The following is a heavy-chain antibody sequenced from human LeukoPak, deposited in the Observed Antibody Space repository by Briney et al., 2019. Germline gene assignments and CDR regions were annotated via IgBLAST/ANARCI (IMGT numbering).Heavy chain of an antibody. Sequence: GDSLRLSCAASGFTFTKYWMTWVRQAPGKGLEWVGNIKQDGSDKNYVDSVKGRFTISRDNTKNSVYLQMSSLRAEDTAVYYCARGVRGPEYWGQGTLVTVSS. D-gene: IGHD1-14*01. CDR1: GFTFTKYW. CDR3: ARGVRGPEY. V-gene: IGHV3-7*01. CDR2: IKQDGSDK. J-gene: IGHJ4*02.